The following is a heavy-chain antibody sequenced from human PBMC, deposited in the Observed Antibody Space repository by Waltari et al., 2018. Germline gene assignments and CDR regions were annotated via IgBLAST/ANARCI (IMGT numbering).Heavy chain of an antibody. CDR1: GGSISSHY. Sequence: QVQLQESGPGLVKPSETLSLTCTVSGGSISSHYWSWIRQPQGKGLEWSGYIYYSGSTNYNPSLKSRVTISVDTSKNQFSLKLSSVTAADTAVYYCARVTYYDFWSGYTYYYYGMDVWGQGTTVTVSS. J-gene: IGHJ6*02. CDR3: ARVTYYDFWSGYTYYYYGMDV. CDR2: IYYSGST. V-gene: IGHV4-59*11. D-gene: IGHD3-3*01.